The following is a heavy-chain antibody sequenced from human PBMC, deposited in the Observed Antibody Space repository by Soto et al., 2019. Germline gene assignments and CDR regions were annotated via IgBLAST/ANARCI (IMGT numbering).Heavy chain of an antibody. Sequence: EVQLVESGGGLVQPGGSLRLSCAASGFTVSSNYMSWVRQAPGKGLEWVSVIYSGGSTYYADSVKGRFTISRDNSKNTLYIQMNSLRAEDTAVYYCARDRRSRDAFDIWGQGTMVTVSS. CDR2: IYSGGST. J-gene: IGHJ3*02. CDR1: GFTVSSNY. D-gene: IGHD4-17*01. CDR3: ARDRRSRDAFDI. V-gene: IGHV3-66*01.